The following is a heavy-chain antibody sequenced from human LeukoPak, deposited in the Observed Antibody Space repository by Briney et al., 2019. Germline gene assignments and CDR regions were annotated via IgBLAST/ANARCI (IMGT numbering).Heavy chain of an antibody. D-gene: IGHD4-23*01. J-gene: IGHJ4*02. V-gene: IGHV1-46*01. CDR2: INPSGGST. CDR3: ARDHGGDCFDY. CDR1: GYTFTSYY. Sequence: ASVKVSCKASGYTFTSYYMHWVRQAPGQGHEWMGIINPSGGSTSYAQKFQGRVTMTRDTSTSTVYMELSSLRSEDTAVYYCARDHGGDCFDYWGQGTLVTVSS.